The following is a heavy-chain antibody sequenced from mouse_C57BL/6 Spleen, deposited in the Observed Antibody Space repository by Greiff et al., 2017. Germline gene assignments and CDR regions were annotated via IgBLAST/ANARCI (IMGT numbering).Heavy chain of an antibody. V-gene: IGHV1-53*01. CDR2: INPSNGGT. Sequence: QVQLQQPGPELVKPGASVKLSCKASGYTFTSYWMHWVKQRPGQGLEWIGNINPSNGGTNYNEKFKSKATLTVDKSSSTAYMQLSSLTSEDSAVYYCARWDYGSSYVGYFDYWGQGTTLTVSS. D-gene: IGHD1-1*01. CDR3: ARWDYGSSYVGYFDY. J-gene: IGHJ2*01. CDR1: GYTFTSYW.